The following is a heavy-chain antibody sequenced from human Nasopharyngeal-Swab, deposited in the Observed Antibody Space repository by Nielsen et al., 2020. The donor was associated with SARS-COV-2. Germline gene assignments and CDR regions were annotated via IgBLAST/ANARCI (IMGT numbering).Heavy chain of an antibody. Sequence: ASVQVSCKASGYTFTSYGISWVRQAPGQGLEWMGWISAYNGNTNYAQKLQGRVTMTTDTSTSTAYMELRSLRSDDTAVYYCARDPPTTHTAKGGTYYYYGMDVWGQGTTVTVSS. D-gene: IGHD5-18*01. V-gene: IGHV1-18*01. CDR2: ISAYNGNT. J-gene: IGHJ6*02. CDR3: ARDPPTTHTAKGGTYYYYGMDV. CDR1: GYTFTSYG.